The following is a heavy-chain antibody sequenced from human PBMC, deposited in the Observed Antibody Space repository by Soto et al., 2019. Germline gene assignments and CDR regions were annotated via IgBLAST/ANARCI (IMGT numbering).Heavy chain of an antibody. CDR1: GGSISGHY. D-gene: IGHD1-26*01. CDR3: ARVGVTNDY. V-gene: IGHV4-59*11. J-gene: IGHJ4*02. CDR2: IHYSGKT. Sequence: QVQLQESGPGLVKPSETLSLTCTVSGGSISGHYWSWIRQPPGKGLEWIGHIHYSGKTDDNPSLKSRVAILLDMSKNQFSLKLTSVTAADMAVYYCARVGVTNDYWGQGTLVTVSS.